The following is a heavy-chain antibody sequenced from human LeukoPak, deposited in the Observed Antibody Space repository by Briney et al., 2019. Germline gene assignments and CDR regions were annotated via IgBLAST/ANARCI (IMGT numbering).Heavy chain of an antibody. CDR2: ISYDGSNK. CDR1: GFTFSSYA. V-gene: IGHV3-30-3*01. Sequence: PGGSLRLSCAASGFTFSSYAMHWVRQAPGKGLEWVAVISYDGSNKYYADSVKGRFTISRDNSKNTLYLQMNSLRAEDTAVYYCARDRASSGWYLSWFDPWGQGTLVTVSS. CDR3: ARDRASSGWYLSWFDP. J-gene: IGHJ5*02. D-gene: IGHD6-19*01.